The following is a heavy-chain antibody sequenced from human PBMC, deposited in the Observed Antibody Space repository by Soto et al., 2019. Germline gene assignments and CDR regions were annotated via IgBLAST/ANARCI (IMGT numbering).Heavy chain of an antibody. J-gene: IGHJ4*02. D-gene: IGHD3-22*01. CDR3: EKDLYYYDSSGYDY. CDR2: ISYYLSNE. Sequence: LGGSLRLSCAASGFTFSSYGMHWVRQAPVNGLEFVAVISYYLSNEYYADSVKGRFTISRYNSKNTLYLQMNSLRADDTAVYYCEKDLYYYDSSGYDYWGQGTLVTVSS. V-gene: IGHV3-30*18. CDR1: GFTFSSYG.